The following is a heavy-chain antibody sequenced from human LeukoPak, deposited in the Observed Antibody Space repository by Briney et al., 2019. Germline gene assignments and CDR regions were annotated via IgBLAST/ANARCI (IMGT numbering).Heavy chain of an antibody. J-gene: IGHJ4*02. CDR3: ATVGRLHYVLED. Sequence: GASVKVSCKASGYTFTDYYMYWVRQAPGQGLEWMGWVVGHNGHTKYAQRFQGRVIMTTDTSTSTAYMELRSLKSDGTAIYYCATVGRLHYVLEDWGQGTLVTVSS. CDR2: VVGHNGHT. D-gene: IGHD3-3*01. CDR1: GYTFTDYY. V-gene: IGHV1-18*01.